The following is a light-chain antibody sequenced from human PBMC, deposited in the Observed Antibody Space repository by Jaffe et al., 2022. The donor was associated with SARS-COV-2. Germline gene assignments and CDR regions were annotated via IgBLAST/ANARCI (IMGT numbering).Light chain of an antibody. V-gene: IGLV1-51*01. CDR1: RSNIGNNY. CDR2: DNY. CDR3: GTWDSSLSAVI. Sequence: QSVLTQPPSVSAAPGQKVTISCSGDRSNIGNNYVSWYQQLPGTAPKLLIYDNYKRVSGIPDRFSGSKSGTSATLGITGLQTGDEADYYCGTWDSSLSAVIFGGGTKLTVL. J-gene: IGLJ2*01.